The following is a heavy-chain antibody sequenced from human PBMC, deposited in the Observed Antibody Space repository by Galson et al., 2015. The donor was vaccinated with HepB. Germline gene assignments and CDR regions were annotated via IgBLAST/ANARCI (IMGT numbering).Heavy chain of an antibody. CDR1: GYTFTGYS. V-gene: IGHV1-2*04. CDR3: ARGKAIWFGEAVDY. J-gene: IGHJ4*02. CDR2: INPNSGGT. Sequence: VKVSCKASGYTFTGYSMHWVRQAPGQGLEWMGWINPNSGGTNYAQKFQGWVTMTRDTSISTAYMELSRLRSDDTAVYYCARGKAIWFGEAVDYWGQGTLVTVSS. D-gene: IGHD3-10*01.